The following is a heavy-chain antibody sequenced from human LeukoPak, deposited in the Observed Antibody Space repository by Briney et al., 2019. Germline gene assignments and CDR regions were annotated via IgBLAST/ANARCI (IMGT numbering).Heavy chain of an antibody. CDR2: IYYSGST. V-gene: IGHV4-59*08. D-gene: IGHD2-15*01. Sequence: SETLSLPCTVSRGSISTYYWGWIRQPPGKGLEWIGYIYYSGSTTYNPSLESRVTILLDTSKNQFSLKLSSVTAADTAVYYCARQTYCSGGYCYSYYFDYWGQGTLVTVSS. CDR1: RGSISTYY. CDR3: ARQTYCSGGYCYSYYFDY. J-gene: IGHJ4*02.